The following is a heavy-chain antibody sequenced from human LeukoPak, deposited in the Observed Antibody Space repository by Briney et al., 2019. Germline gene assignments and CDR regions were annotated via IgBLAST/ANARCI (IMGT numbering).Heavy chain of an antibody. CDR1: GFTFGTYD. J-gene: IGHJ3*02. Sequence: GGSLRLSCAASGFTFGTYDMRWVRQATGKGLEWVSGIDTAGDTYYPGSVKGRFTISRENAKNSLYLQMNSLRAGDTAVYYCTRVSSVGVISDAFDIWGQGTLVTVSS. V-gene: IGHV3-13*01. CDR3: TRVSSVGVISDAFDI. D-gene: IGHD3-10*01. CDR2: IDTAGDT.